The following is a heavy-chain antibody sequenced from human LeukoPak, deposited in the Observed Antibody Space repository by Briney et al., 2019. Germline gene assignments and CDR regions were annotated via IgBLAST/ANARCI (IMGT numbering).Heavy chain of an antibody. CDR3: ARDVEQWLVRVYYFDY. V-gene: IGHV3-48*02. CDR2: ISSGSTTI. Sequence: PGGTLRLSCAASGFTFSNAWMNWVRQAPGKGLEWISYISSGSTTIYYADSVKGRFTISRDNAKNSLYLQMNSLRDEDTAVYYCARDVEQWLVRVYYFDYWGQGTLVTVSS. J-gene: IGHJ4*02. D-gene: IGHD6-19*01. CDR1: GFTFSNAW.